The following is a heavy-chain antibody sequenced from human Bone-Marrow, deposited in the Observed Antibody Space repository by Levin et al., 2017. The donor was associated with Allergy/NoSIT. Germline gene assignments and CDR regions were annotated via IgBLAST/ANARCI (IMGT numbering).Heavy chain of an antibody. CDR1: GFSLSNARMG. Sequence: SGPTLVKPTETLTLTCTVSGFSLSNARMGVSWIRQPPGKALEWLAHIFSNDEKSYSTSLKSRLTISKDTSKSQVVLTMTNMDPVDTATYYCARIDKGYCSSTSCYSNWFDPWGQGTLVTVSS. CDR2: IFSNDEK. J-gene: IGHJ5*02. V-gene: IGHV2-26*01. CDR3: ARIDKGYCSSTSCYSNWFDP. D-gene: IGHD2-2*01.